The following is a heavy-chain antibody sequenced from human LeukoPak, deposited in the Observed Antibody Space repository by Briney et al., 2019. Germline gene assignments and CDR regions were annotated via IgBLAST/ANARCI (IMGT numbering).Heavy chain of an antibody. Sequence: PSETLSLTCAVYGGSFSGYYWSWIRQPPGKGLEWIGELNHSGSTNYNPSLKSRVTISVDTSKNQFSLKLSSVTAADTAVYYCARARIWYSSSWYFDYWGQGTLVTVSS. V-gene: IGHV4-34*01. D-gene: IGHD6-13*01. J-gene: IGHJ4*02. CDR2: LNHSGST. CDR1: GGSFSGYY. CDR3: ARARIWYSSSWYFDY.